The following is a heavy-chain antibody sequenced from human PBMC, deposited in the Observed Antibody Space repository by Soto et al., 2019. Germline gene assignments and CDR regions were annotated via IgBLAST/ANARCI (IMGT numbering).Heavy chain of an antibody. CDR2: ISYDGSNK. CDR1: GFTFSSYA. V-gene: IGHV3-30*14. J-gene: IGHJ4*02. D-gene: IGHD5-12*01. Sequence: QVQLVESGGGVVQPGRSLRLSCAASGFTFSSYAMHWVRQAPGKGLEWVAVISYDGSNKYYADSVQGRFTISRDNYKNTLYLQMNSLRAEDTAVYYCARGGRVYSGYDYGSVYFDYWGQGTLVTVSS. CDR3: ARGGRVYSGYDYGSVYFDY.